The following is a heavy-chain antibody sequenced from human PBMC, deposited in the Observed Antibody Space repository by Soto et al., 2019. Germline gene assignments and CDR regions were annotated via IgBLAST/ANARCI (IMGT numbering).Heavy chain of an antibody. J-gene: IGHJ5*02. CDR2: ICYSGST. V-gene: IGHV4-39*01. Sequence: NPSETLSLTCTVSGGSISSSSYYWGWIRQPPGKGLEWIGSICYSGSTYYNPSLKSRVTISVDTSKNQFSLKLSSVTAADTAVYYCARHSKMDWFDPWGQGTLVTVSS. D-gene: IGHD2-8*01. CDR1: GGSISSSSYY. CDR3: ARHSKMDWFDP.